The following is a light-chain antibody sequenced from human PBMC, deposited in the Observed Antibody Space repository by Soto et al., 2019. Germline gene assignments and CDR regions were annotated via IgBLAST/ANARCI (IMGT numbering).Light chain of an antibody. V-gene: IGLV2-14*01. CDR3: SSYTGSSTFV. Sequence: SVLTQPSPVSGSPGQSITISCTGTSSDVGGYNYVSWYQQLPGKAPKLMIYDVNNRPSGVSNRFSGSKSGNTASLTISGPQAEDEADYYCSSYTGSSTFVFGTGPKVTVL. CDR1: SSDVGGYNY. CDR2: DVN. J-gene: IGLJ1*01.